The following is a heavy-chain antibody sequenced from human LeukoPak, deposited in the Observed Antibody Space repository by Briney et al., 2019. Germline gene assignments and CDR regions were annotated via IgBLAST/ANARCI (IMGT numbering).Heavy chain of an antibody. Sequence: GGSLRLSCAASGFTFSSYAMSWVRQAPGKGLEWVSAISGSGGSTYYADSVKGRFTISRDNAKNSLYLQMNSLRAEDTAVYYCARERIAAAGFFDYWGQGTLVTVSS. V-gene: IGHV3-23*01. CDR1: GFTFSSYA. J-gene: IGHJ4*02. D-gene: IGHD6-13*01. CDR3: ARERIAAAGFFDY. CDR2: ISGSGGST.